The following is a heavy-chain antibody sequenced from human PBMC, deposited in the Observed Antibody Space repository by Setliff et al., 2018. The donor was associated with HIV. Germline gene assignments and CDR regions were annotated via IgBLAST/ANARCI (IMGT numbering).Heavy chain of an antibody. J-gene: IGHJ5*02. CDR3: ARALYGDYGGDINWFDP. CDR2: INTNTGSP. Sequence: TSVKVSCKASGYNFINYAMNWVRQAPGQGLEWMEWINTNTGSPTYAQAFTGRFVCSVDTSVTTAYLQISSLKAEDTAVYYCARALYGDYGGDINWFDPWGQGTLVTVSS. CDR1: GYNFINYA. V-gene: IGHV7-4-1*02. D-gene: IGHD4-17*01.